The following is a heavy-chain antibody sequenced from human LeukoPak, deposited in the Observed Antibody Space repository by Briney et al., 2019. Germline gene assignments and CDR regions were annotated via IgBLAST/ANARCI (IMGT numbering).Heavy chain of an antibody. CDR2: IYPGDSDT. D-gene: IGHD5-18*01. CDR1: GYSFTSYW. Sequence: GESLKISCKGSGYSFTSYWIGWVRQMPGKGLEWMGIIYPGDSDTRYSPSFQGQVTISADKSISTAYLQWSSLKASDTAMYYCARQQIYVGTGMVDYFDYWGQGILVTVSS. CDR3: ARQQIYVGTGMVDYFDY. V-gene: IGHV5-51*01. J-gene: IGHJ4*02.